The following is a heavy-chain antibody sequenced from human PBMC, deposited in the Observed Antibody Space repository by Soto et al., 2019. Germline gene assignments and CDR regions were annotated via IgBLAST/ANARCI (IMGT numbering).Heavy chain of an antibody. D-gene: IGHD6-19*01. CDR2: IWYDGSNK. V-gene: IGHV3-33*01. CDR3: ARGIAVAGTKYYYYGMDV. Sequence: QVQLVESGGGVVQPGRSLRLSCAASGFTFSSYGMHWVRQAPGKGLEWVAVIWYDGSNKYYADSVKGRFTISRDNSKNTLYLQMNSLRAEDMAVYYCARGIAVAGTKYYYYGMDVWSQGTTVTVSS. J-gene: IGHJ6*02. CDR1: GFTFSSYG.